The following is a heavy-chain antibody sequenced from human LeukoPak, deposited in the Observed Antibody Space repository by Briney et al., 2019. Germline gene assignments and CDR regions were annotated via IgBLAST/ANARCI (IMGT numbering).Heavy chain of an antibody. D-gene: IGHD3-9*01. V-gene: IGHV4-34*01. CDR3: ASEGYYDILTDLYYMDV. CDR1: GGSFSGYY. Sequence: SETLSLTCAVYGGSFSGYYWSWIRQPPGKGLEWIGEINHSGSTNYNPSLKSQVTISVDTSKNQFSLKLSSVTAADTAVYYCASEGYYDILTDLYYMDVWGKGTTVTVSS. J-gene: IGHJ6*03. CDR2: INHSGST.